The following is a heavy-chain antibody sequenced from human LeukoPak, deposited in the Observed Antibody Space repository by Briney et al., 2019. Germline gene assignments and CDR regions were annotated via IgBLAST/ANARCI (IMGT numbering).Heavy chain of an antibody. J-gene: IGHJ4*02. D-gene: IGHD5-18*01. V-gene: IGHV1-18*04. CDR3: ARDRRLSVDIAMAPFDY. CDR1: GYTFTIYG. CDR2: IGTHTGDT. Sequence: ASVKVSCKASGYTFTIYGITWVRQAPGQGLEWMGWIGTHTGDTNYAQKLQARVTMTTDTSTSTAYMELRSLRSDDTAVYYCARDRRLSVDIAMAPFDYWGQGTLVTVSS.